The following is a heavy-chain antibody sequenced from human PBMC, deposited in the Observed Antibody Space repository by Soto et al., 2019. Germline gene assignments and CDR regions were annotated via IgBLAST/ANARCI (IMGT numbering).Heavy chain of an antibody. CDR3: ARDFDFWSGYYFPVDY. V-gene: IGHV3-30-3*01. Sequence: GGSLRLSCAASGFTFSSYAMHWVRQAPGKGLEWVAVISYDGSNKYYADSVKGRFTISRDNSKNTLYLQMNSLRAEDTAVYYCARDFDFWSGYYFPVDYWGQGTLVTVSS. D-gene: IGHD3-3*01. J-gene: IGHJ4*02. CDR2: ISYDGSNK. CDR1: GFTFSSYA.